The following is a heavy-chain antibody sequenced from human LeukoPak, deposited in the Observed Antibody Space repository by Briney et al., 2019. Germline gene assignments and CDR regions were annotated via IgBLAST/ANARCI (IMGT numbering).Heavy chain of an antibody. V-gene: IGHV3-74*01. CDR3: ARVAAGYYRY. D-gene: IGHD3-3*01. Sequence: PGGSLRLSCAASGFTFSNYWMHWVRQTPGKGLVWVSRINSDASVTTYADSVKGRFTISRDNAKNSPYLQMNSLRAEDTAVYYCARVAAGYYRYWGQGTLVTVSS. J-gene: IGHJ4*02. CDR1: GFTFSNYW. CDR2: INSDASVT.